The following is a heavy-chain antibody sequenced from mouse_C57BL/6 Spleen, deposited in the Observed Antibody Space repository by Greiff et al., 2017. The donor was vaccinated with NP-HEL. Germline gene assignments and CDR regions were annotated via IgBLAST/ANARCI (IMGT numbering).Heavy chain of an antibody. CDR3: ARGSGDGSFAY. V-gene: IGHV1-69*01. J-gene: IGHJ3*01. D-gene: IGHD1-1*01. CDR2: IDPSDSYT. CDR1: GYTFTSYW. Sequence: QVQLQQPGAELVMPGASVKLSCKASGYTFTSYWMHWVKQRPGQGLEWIGEIDPSDSYTNYNQKFKGKSTLTVDKSSSTAYMQLSSLTSEDSAVYYCARGSGDGSFAYWGQGTLVTVSA.